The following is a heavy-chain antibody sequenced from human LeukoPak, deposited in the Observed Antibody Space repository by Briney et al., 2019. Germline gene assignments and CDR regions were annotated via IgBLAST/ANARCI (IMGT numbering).Heavy chain of an antibody. V-gene: IGHV3-30*02. Sequence: GGSLRLSCAASGFTFSSYGMHWVRQAPGKGLEWVAFIRYDGSNKYYADSVRGRFTISRDNSKSTLYLQMNSLRAEDTAVYYCAKAKGLAGYSSGWYYFDYWGQGTLVTVSS. CDR2: IRYDGSNK. J-gene: IGHJ4*02. CDR3: AKAKGLAGYSSGWYYFDY. CDR1: GFTFSSYG. D-gene: IGHD6-19*01.